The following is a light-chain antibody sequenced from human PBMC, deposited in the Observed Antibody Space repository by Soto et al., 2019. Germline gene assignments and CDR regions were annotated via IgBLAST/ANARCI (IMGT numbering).Light chain of an antibody. CDR2: DAS. V-gene: IGKV1-33*01. CDR1: QDISNY. J-gene: IGKJ4*01. Sequence: IQMTQSPSSLSASVGDRVTITCQASQDISNYLNWYQQKPGKAPKLLIYDASNLETGVPSRFSGSGSGTDFTFTISSLQPEDIATYYSQQYDNRPLTFGGGTKVDIK. CDR3: QQYDNRPLT.